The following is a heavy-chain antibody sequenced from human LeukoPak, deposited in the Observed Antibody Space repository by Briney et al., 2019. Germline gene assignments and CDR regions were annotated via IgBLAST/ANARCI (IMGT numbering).Heavy chain of an antibody. J-gene: IGHJ6*03. V-gene: IGHV4-34*01. CDR1: GGSFSGYY. D-gene: IGHD3-22*01. CDR2: INHSGST. Sequence: PSETLSLTCAVYGGSFSGYYWSWIRQPPGKGLEWIGEINHSGSTNYNPSLKSRVTISVDTSKNQFSLKLSSVTAADTAVYYCARLGYDSSGYWVYYYYYYMDVWGKGTTVTISS. CDR3: ARLGYDSSGYWVYYYYYYMDV.